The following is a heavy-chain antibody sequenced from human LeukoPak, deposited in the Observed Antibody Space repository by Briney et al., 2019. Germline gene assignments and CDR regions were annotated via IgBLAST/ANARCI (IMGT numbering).Heavy chain of an antibody. CDR3: ARNFGGGDSSGPYY. Sequence: GGSLRLSCAASGFTFNDYGMSWVRQAPGKGLEWVSGINWNGGRTGYADSMKGRFIISRDDAKNSLYLQVNSLRAEDTALYYCARNFGGGDSSGPYYWGQGTLVTVSS. CDR2: INWNGGRT. D-gene: IGHD3-22*01. V-gene: IGHV3-20*04. CDR1: GFTFNDYG. J-gene: IGHJ4*02.